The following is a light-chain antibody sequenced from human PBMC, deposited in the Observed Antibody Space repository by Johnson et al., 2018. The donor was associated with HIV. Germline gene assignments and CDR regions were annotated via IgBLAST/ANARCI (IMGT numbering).Light chain of an antibody. CDR2: ENT. J-gene: IGLJ1*01. Sequence: QSVLTQPPSVSAAPGQKVTISCSGSSSNIGSNTVNWYQQLPGTAPKLLIYENTKRPSGIPDRFSGSKSGTSATLGITGLQTGDEADYYCGTWDSSLSAQVFGTGTKVTVL. CDR3: GTWDSSLSAQV. CDR1: SSNIGSNT. V-gene: IGLV1-51*02.